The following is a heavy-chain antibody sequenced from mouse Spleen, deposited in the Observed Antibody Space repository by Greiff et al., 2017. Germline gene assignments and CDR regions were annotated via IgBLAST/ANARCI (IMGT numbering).Heavy chain of an antibody. D-gene: IGHD2-5*01. CDR3: TTNSNYDY. V-gene: IGHV14-1*01. J-gene: IGHJ2*01. Sequence: EVKLMESGAELVRPGASVKLSCTASGFNIKDYYMHWVKQRPEQGLEWIGRIDPEDGDTEYAPKFQGKVTMTADTSSNTAYLQLSSLTSEDTAVYYCTTNSNYDYWGQGTTLTVSS. CDR1: GFNIKDYY. CDR2: IDPEDGDT.